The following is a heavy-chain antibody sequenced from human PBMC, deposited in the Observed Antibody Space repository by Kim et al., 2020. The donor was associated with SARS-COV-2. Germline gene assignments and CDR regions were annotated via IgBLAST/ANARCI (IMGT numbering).Heavy chain of an antibody. CDR3: AKWGSGSYYFDY. CDR1: GFTFSDYY. V-gene: IGHV3-11*06. Sequence: GGSLRLSCAASGFTFSDYYMSWIRQAPGKGLEWVSYISSSSSYTNYADSVKGRFTISRDNAKNSLYLQMNSLRAEDTAVYYCAKWGSGSYYFDYWGQGTLVTVSS. J-gene: IGHJ4*02. CDR2: ISSSSSYT. D-gene: IGHD3-10*01.